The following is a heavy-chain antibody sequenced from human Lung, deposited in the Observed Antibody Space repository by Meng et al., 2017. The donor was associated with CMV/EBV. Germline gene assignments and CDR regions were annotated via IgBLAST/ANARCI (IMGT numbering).Heavy chain of an antibody. J-gene: IGHJ6*02. Sequence: SXXVSXXASGYTFTDYYMHWVRQAPGQGLEWMGWINPNSGGTNYAQKFHDRVTMTRDTSISTAYMELRRLRSDDSAVYYCATLPPVAARYYYNGFDVWAQGTXVTVSS. D-gene: IGHD6-19*01. CDR3: ATLPPVAARYYYNGFDV. CDR1: GYTFTDYY. CDR2: INPNSGGT. V-gene: IGHV1-2*02.